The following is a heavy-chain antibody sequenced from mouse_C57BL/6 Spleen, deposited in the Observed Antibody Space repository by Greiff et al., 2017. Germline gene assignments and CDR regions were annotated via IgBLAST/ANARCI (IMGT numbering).Heavy chain of an antibody. D-gene: IGHD1-2*01. CDR2: INPNNGGT. CDR1: GYTFTDYY. J-gene: IGHJ2*01. CDR3: ARRVRPYYFDY. Sequence: VQLQQSGPELVKPGASVKISCKASGYTFTDYYMNWVKQSHGKSLEWIGDINPNNGGTSYNQKFKGKATLTVDKSSSTAYMELRSLTSEDSAVYYCARRVRPYYFDYWGQGTTLTVSS. V-gene: IGHV1-26*01.